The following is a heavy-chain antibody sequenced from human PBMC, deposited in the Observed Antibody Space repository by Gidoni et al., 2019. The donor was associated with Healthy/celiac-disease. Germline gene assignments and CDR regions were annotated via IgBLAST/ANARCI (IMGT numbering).Heavy chain of an antibody. CDR1: GGSFSGYY. CDR3: AREQIAARPLNY. Sequence: QVQLQQWGAGLLKPSETLSLTCAVYGGSFSGYYWSWIRQPPGKGLEWIGEINHSGSTNYNPSLKSRVTISVDTSKNQFSLKLSSVTAADTAVYYCAREQIAARPLNYWGQGTLVTVSS. D-gene: IGHD6-6*01. V-gene: IGHV4-34*01. J-gene: IGHJ4*02. CDR2: INHSGST.